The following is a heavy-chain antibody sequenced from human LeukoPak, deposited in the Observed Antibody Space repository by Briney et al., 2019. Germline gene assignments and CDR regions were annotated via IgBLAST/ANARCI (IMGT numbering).Heavy chain of an antibody. CDR2: LYYDGSNQ. CDR3: AKDCGGDCQVYK. Sequence: GGSLRLSCAASGFTFSSYGMHWVRQAPGKGLEWVASLYYDGSNQNYADSVKGRFTISRDNSKSTLYLQMNNLRTDDTAVYYCAKDCGGDCQVYKWGQGSLVTVSS. V-gene: IGHV3-30*02. CDR1: GFTFSSYG. D-gene: IGHD2-21*02. J-gene: IGHJ4*02.